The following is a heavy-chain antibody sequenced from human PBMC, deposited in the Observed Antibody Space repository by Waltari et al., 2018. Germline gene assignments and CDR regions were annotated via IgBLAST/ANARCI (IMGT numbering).Heavy chain of an antibody. CDR1: GYTITSYA. J-gene: IGHJ5*02. CDR3: AREVVPAATIVVNWFDP. D-gene: IGHD2-2*01. CDR2: IITSGGNH. V-gene: IGHV7-4-1*02. Sequence: QVQLVQSGSELKKPGASVKVSCKASGYTITSYAINWVRHAPGQGLELIGWIITSGGNHTYVKGFTGRFVFSLATSVSTAYLQINNLQADDTAIYYCAREVVPAATIVVNWFDPWGQGTLVTVSS.